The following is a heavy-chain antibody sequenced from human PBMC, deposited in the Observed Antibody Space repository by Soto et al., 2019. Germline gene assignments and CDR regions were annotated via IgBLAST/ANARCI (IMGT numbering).Heavy chain of an antibody. CDR3: ARDFVVVPSALYYFDY. CDR2: INPSGGST. V-gene: IGHV1-46*01. D-gene: IGHD2-2*01. Sequence: ASVKVSCKASGYTFTSYYMHWVRQAPGQGLEWMGIINPSGGSTSYAQKFQGRVTMTRDTSTSTVYMELSSLRSEDTAVYYCARDFVVVPSALYYFDYWGEGYLVTVSS. J-gene: IGHJ4*02. CDR1: GYTFTSYY.